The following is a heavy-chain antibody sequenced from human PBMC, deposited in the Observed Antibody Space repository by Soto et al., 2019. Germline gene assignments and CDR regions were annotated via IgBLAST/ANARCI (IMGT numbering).Heavy chain of an antibody. CDR2: IIPILGIA. J-gene: IGHJ4*02. D-gene: IGHD3-16*01. V-gene: IGHV1-69*08. CDR3: VRESASPSPGANYGY. Sequence: QVQLVQSGAEVKKPGSSVKVSCKASGGTFSSYTISWVRQAPGQGLEWMGRIIPILGIANYAQKFQGRVTITADKSTSTAYMELSSLRSEDTAMYYCVRESASPSPGANYGYWGQGTLVTVSS. CDR1: GGTFSSYT.